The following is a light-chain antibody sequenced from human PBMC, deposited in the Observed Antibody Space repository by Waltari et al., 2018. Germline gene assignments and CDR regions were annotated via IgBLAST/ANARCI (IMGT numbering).Light chain of an antibody. CDR2: AAS. V-gene: IGKV3-15*01. CDR3: QQYNNWPPIT. Sequence: EIVMTQSPATLSVSPGERATLSCRASQSVSSNLAWYQQKPGQTPRLLIYAASTRATGIPARFSGSGSGTEFTLTISSLHSEDFAVYFCQQYNNWPPITFGQGTRREIK. CDR1: QSVSSN. J-gene: IGKJ5*01.